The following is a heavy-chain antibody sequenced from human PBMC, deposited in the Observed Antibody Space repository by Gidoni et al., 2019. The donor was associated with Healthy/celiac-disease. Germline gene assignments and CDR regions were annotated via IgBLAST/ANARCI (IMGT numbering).Heavy chain of an antibody. CDR1: GGSFSGYY. CDR3: ARGRNPIAAAGIFGY. J-gene: IGHJ4*02. V-gene: IGHV4-34*01. CDR2: INHSGSP. Sequence: QVQLQQWGAGLLKPSETLSLTCAVYGGSFSGYYWSWIRQPPGKGLEWIGEINHSGSPNYNPSLKSRVTISVDTSKNQFSLKLSSVTAADTAVYYCARGRNPIAAAGIFGYWGQGTLVTVSS. D-gene: IGHD6-13*01.